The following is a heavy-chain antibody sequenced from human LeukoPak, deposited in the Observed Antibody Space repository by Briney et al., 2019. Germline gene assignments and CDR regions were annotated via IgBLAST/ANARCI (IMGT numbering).Heavy chain of an antibody. J-gene: IGHJ6*02. V-gene: IGHV4-59*08. Sequence: PSETLSLTCTVSGGSISSYYWSWIRQPPGKELEWIGYIYYSGSTNYNPSLKSRVTISVDTSENQFSLKLNSVTAADTAVYYCAKIAAVGADYYYGMDVWGQGTTVTVSS. CDR1: GGSISSYY. D-gene: IGHD6-13*01. CDR3: AKIAAVGADYYYGMDV. CDR2: IYYSGST.